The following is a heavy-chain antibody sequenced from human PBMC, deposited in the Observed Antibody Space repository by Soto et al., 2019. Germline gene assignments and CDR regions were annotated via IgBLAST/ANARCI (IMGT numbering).Heavy chain of an antibody. CDR2: IYHSGST. D-gene: IGHD6-13*01. CDR3: ARAPAANTGAFDF. CDR1: SGSITSSNW. J-gene: IGHJ4*02. Sequence: QVQLQASGPGLVKPSGTLSLTCTVSSGSITSSNWWTWVRQPPGKGLEWIGEIYHSGSTNSNPSLKSRVSISVDKSKNQFSLKLSSVTAADTALYYCARAPAANTGAFDFWGQGTLVTVSS. V-gene: IGHV4-4*02.